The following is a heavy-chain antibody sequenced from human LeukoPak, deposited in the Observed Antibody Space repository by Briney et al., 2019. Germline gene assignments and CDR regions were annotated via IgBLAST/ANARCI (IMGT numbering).Heavy chain of an antibody. CDR3: ARVSGSYRWYFDY. CDR1: GGSISSGSYY. Sequence: SQTLSLTCTVSGGSISSGSYYWSWIRQPAGKGLEWIGRIYTSGSTNYNASLKSRVTISVDTSKNQFSLKLSSVTDADTAVYYCARVSGSYRWYFDYWGQGTLVTVSS. V-gene: IGHV4-61*02. D-gene: IGHD1-26*01. CDR2: IYTSGST. J-gene: IGHJ4*02.